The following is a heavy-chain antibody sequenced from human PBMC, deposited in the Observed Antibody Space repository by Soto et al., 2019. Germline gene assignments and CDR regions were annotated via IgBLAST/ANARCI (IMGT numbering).Heavy chain of an antibody. V-gene: IGHV1-69*06. CDR2: IIPLFGTA. Sequence: QVYLVQSGAEVKKPGSSVKISCKASGGIFSSNTINWVRQAAGQGLEWMGGIIPLFGTANYAEKLQGRVTITADKSTKTAYMELTSLRSEATAVYYCASKAACGGDCYAFDSWGPGTLVTVSS. CDR1: GGIFSSNT. D-gene: IGHD2-21*02. J-gene: IGHJ4*02. CDR3: ASKAACGGDCYAFDS.